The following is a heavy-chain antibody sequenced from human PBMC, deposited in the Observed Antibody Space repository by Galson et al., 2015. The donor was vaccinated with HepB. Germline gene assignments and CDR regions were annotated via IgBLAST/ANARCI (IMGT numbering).Heavy chain of an antibody. V-gene: IGHV3-21*01. CDR1: GFTFSSYS. J-gene: IGHJ4*02. CDR2: ISSSSSYI. Sequence: SLRLSCAASGFTFSSYSMNWVRQAPGKGLEWVSSISSSSSYIYYADSVKGRFTISRDNSKNTLYLQMNSLRAEDTAVYYCAKDGLGSGSYGLVYWGQGTLVTVSS. D-gene: IGHD1-26*01. CDR3: AKDGLGSGSYGLVY.